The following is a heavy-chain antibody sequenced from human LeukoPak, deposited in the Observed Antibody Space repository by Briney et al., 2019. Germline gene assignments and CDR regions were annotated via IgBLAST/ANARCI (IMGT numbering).Heavy chain of an antibody. J-gene: IGHJ3*02. V-gene: IGHV4-59*01. CDR3: ARTAFYCTNGVCRLDAFDI. D-gene: IGHD2-8*01. Sequence: SETLSLTCTVSGGSISSDYWSWIRQPPGKGLEWIGDIYYSGSTTYNPSLKRRVTISVDAPKNHFSLKLSSVSAANTAMDNCARTAFYCTNGVCRLDAFDIWGQGTMVTVSS. CDR1: GGSISSDY. CDR2: IYYSGST.